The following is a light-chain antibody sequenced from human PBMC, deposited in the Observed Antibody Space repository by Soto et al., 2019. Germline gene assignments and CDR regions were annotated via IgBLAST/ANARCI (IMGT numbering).Light chain of an antibody. CDR1: QSVSSN. CDR2: GAS. J-gene: IGKJ1*01. V-gene: IGKV3-15*01. CDR3: QQYNNWPHWT. Sequence: EIVMTHSPATLSVSPGERATLSCRASQSVSSNLAWYQQKPGQAPRLLIYGASTRATGIPARFSGSGSGTGFAVTVASLHSEDFAAYYCQQYNNWPHWTLGQGTKVDIK.